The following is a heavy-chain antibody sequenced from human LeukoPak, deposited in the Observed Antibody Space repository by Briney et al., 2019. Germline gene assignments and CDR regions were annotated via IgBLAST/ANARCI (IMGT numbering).Heavy chain of an antibody. CDR2: IYYSGST. CDR3: ARGKTYGDYPWDY. Sequence: SETLSLTCTVSGGSLSSSSYYWGWIRQPPGKGLEWIGYIYYSGSTNYNPSLKSRVTISVDTSKNQFSLKLSSVTAADTAVYYCARGKTYGDYPWDYWGQGTLVTVSS. V-gene: IGHV4-61*01. CDR1: GGSLSSSSYY. J-gene: IGHJ4*02. D-gene: IGHD4-17*01.